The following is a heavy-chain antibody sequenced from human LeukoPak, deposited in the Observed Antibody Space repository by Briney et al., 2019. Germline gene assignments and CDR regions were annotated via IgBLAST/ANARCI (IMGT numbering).Heavy chain of an antibody. CDR3: AADRRDSNDYYMDV. V-gene: IGHV1-58*01. J-gene: IGHJ6*03. D-gene: IGHD3-22*01. CDR1: GFTFTSSA. Sequence: GASVKVSFKASGFTFTSSAVQWVRQARGQRLEWIGWIVVGSGNTNYAQKFQERVTITRDMSTSTAYMELSSLRSEDTAVYYCAADRRDSNDYYMDVWGKGTTVTVSS. CDR2: IVVGSGNT.